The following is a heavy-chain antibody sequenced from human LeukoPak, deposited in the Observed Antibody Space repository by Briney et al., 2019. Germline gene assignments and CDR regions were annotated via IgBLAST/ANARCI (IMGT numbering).Heavy chain of an antibody. Sequence: ASVKVSCKASGGTFSSYAISWVRQAPGQGLEWMGRIIPILGIANYAQKFQGRVTITADKSTSTAYMELSSLRSEDTAVYYCAGYNSSGSYYYYYYGMDVWGQGTTVTVSS. J-gene: IGHJ6*02. V-gene: IGHV1-69*04. CDR3: AGYNSSGSYYYYYYGMDV. CDR2: IIPILGIA. D-gene: IGHD3-22*01. CDR1: GGTFSSYA.